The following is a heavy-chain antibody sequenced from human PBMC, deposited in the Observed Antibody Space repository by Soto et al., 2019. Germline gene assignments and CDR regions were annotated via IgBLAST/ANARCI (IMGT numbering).Heavy chain of an antibody. J-gene: IGHJ5*02. CDR3: ETGALSYYDILTGYLYNWFDP. Sequence: QVQLVQSGAEVKKPGSSVKVSCKASGGTFSSYTISWVRQAPGQGLEWMGRIIPILGIANYAQKFQGRVTITADKYTGTAYMELSSRRSEDTAVYYCETGALSYYDILTGYLYNWFDPWGQGTLVTVSS. V-gene: IGHV1-69*02. CDR2: IIPILGIA. CDR1: GGTFSSYT. D-gene: IGHD3-9*01.